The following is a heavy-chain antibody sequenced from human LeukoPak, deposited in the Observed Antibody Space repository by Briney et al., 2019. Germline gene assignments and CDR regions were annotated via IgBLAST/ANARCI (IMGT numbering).Heavy chain of an antibody. CDR2: INHSGST. V-gene: IGHV4-34*01. J-gene: IGHJ4*02. D-gene: IGHD3-10*01. CDR3: ARFSRGITMVRGVGGFDY. Sequence: SETLSLTCAVYGGSFSGYYWSWIRQPPGKGLEWIREINHSGSTNYNPSLKSRVTISVDTSKNQFSLKLSSVTAADTAVYYCARFSRGITMVRGVGGFDYWGQGTLVTVSS. CDR1: GGSFSGYY.